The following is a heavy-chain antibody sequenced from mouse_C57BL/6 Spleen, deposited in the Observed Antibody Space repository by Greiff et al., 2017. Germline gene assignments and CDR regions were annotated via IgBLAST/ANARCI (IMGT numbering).Heavy chain of an antibody. Sequence: QVQLQQSGAELVRPGASVKLSCTASGYTFTSYGISWVKQRTGQGLEWIGEIYPGGGNTYYNEKFKGKATMTADKSSSTAYMELRSLTSEDSAIYFCSRKVYFGCWGQSATLSVSS. CDR3: SRKVYFGC. D-gene: IGHD1-3*01. CDR1: GYTFTSYG. J-gene: IGHJ2*01. V-gene: IGHV1-81*01. CDR2: IYPGGGNT.